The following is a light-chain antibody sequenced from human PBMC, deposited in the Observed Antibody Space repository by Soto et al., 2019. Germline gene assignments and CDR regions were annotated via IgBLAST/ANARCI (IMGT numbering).Light chain of an antibody. V-gene: IGKV3-11*01. CDR1: PSVTNY. CDR3: QQDSSWPLT. Sequence: EIVLTQSPATLSLSPGERATLSCRASPSVTNYLAWYQQKPGQAPRLLISNASNRATGIPARFSGSGSGTDFTLSISSLQSEHLGVYYCQQDSSWPLTFGGGTKVDIK. CDR2: NAS. J-gene: IGKJ4*01.